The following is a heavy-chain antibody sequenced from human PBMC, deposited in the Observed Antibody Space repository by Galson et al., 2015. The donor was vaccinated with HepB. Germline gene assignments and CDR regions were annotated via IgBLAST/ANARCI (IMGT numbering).Heavy chain of an antibody. CDR1: GFTFSSYA. J-gene: IGHJ5*02. D-gene: IGHD4-17*01. V-gene: IGHV3-23*01. CDR3: AKWRYRDYGDSGWFDP. Sequence: SLRLSCAASGFTFSSYAMSWVRQAPGKGLEWVSAISGSGGSTYYADSVKGRFTISRDNSKNTLYLQMNSLRAEDTAVYYCAKWRYRDYGDSGWFDPWGQGTLVTVSS. CDR2: ISGSGGST.